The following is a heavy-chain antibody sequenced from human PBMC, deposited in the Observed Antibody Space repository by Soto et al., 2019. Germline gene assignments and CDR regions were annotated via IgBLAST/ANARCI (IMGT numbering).Heavy chain of an antibody. V-gene: IGHV5-51*01. CDR1: GYSFTSYR. J-gene: IGHJ3*02. D-gene: IGHD3-3*01. CDR2: IYPGDSDT. Sequence: GAALKSSGKGSGYSFTSYRIVWVRQMPGKGLEWMGIIYPGDSDTRYSPSFQGQVTISADKSISTAYLQWSSLKASDTAMYYCARHKTYCDFWSGYYDAFDIWGQGTMVTVSS. CDR3: ARHKTYCDFWSGYYDAFDI.